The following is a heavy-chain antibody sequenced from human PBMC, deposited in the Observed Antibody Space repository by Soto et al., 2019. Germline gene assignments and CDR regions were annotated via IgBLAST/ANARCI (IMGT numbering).Heavy chain of an antibody. CDR2: INHSGST. D-gene: IGHD3-22*01. CDR3: ARGRRYYDSSGYYY. J-gene: IGHJ4*02. CDR1: GGSFSGYY. Sequence: SETLSLTCAVYGGSFSGYYWSWIRQPPGRGLEWIGEINHSGSTNYNPSLKSRVTISVDTSKNQFSLKLSSVTAADTAVYYCARGRRYYDSSGYYYWGQGTLVTVSS. V-gene: IGHV4-34*01.